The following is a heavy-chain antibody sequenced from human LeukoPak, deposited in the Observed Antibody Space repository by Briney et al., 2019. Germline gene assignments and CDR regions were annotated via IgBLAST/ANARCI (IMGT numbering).Heavy chain of an antibody. J-gene: IGHJ4*02. D-gene: IGHD1-1*01. Sequence: GGSLRLSCAASGFTFSSYSMNWVRQAPGKGLEWVSYISTSSSTMYYADSVEGRFTISRDNAKNSLYLQMNSLRAEDTAVYYCASQLVKNYYFHYWGQGTLVTVSS. CDR2: ISTSSSTM. CDR1: GFTFSSYS. V-gene: IGHV3-48*01. CDR3: ASQLVKNYYFHY.